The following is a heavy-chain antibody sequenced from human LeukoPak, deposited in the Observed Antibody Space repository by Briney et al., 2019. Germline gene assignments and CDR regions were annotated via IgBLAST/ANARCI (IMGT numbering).Heavy chain of an antibody. V-gene: IGHV3-48*03. CDR2: ISGSGGST. CDR3: ARVDYDILTGYYDY. Sequence: PGGSLRLSCAASGFTFSSYEMNWVRQAPGKGLEWVSAISGSGGSTYYADSVKGRFTISRDNAKNSLYLQMNSLRAEDTAVYYCARVDYDILTGYYDYWGQGTLVTVSS. D-gene: IGHD3-9*01. CDR1: GFTFSSYE. J-gene: IGHJ4*02.